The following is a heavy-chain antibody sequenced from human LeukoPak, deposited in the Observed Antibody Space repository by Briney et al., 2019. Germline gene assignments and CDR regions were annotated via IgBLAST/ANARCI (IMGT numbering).Heavy chain of an antibody. Sequence: GASVKVSCKDSGGTFSSYAISWVRQAPGQGLEWMGGIIPIFGTANYAQKFQGRVTITADKSTSTAYMELSSRRSEDTAVYYCARDSGEYSSSSGYYYYNYMDVWGKGTTVTVSS. J-gene: IGHJ6*03. CDR3: ARDSGEYSSSSGYYYYNYMDV. CDR1: GGTFSSYA. D-gene: IGHD6-6*01. V-gene: IGHV1-69*06. CDR2: IIPIFGTA.